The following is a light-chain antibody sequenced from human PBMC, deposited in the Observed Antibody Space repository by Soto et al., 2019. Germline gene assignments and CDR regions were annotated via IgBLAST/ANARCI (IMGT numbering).Light chain of an antibody. J-gene: IGLJ1*01. CDR2: DTS. CDR1: TGAVTSGHY. V-gene: IGLV7-46*01. CDR3: LHSFRGARDNYV. Sequence: QAVVTQEPSLTVSPGGTVTLTCGSSTGAVTSGHYPYWFQQKPGQAPRTLIYDTSNKHSWTPARFSGSLLGGKAALTLSGAQPEDEAEYYCLHSFRGARDNYVFGTGTKLTVL.